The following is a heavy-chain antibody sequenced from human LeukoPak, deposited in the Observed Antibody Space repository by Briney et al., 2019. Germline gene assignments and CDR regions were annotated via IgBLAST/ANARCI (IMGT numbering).Heavy chain of an antibody. CDR3: ARVDIVVVVAATGLNTAMATPGTFDY. CDR2: ISAYNGNT. CDR1: GYTFTSYG. J-gene: IGHJ4*02. V-gene: IGHV1-18*01. D-gene: IGHD2-15*01. Sequence: VASVKVSCKASGYTFTSYGISWVRQAPGQGLEWMGWISAYNGNTNYAQKLQGRVTMTTDTSTSTAYMELRSLRSDDTAVYYCARVDIVVVVAATGLNTAMATPGTFDYWGQGTLVTVSS.